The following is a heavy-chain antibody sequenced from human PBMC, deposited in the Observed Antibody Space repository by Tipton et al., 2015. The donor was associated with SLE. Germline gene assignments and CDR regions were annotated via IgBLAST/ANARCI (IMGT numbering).Heavy chain of an antibody. Sequence: QLVQSGAEVKKPGESLRISCKGSGYSFTSYWITWVRQMPGKGLEWMGRIDPSDSYTNYSPSLKSRVTISVDTSKNQFSLKLSSVTAADTAVYYCARGYYGSGSSGYWGQGTLVTVSS. CDR1: GYSFTSYW. V-gene: IGHV5-10-1*01. CDR2: IDPSDSYT. J-gene: IGHJ4*02. D-gene: IGHD3-10*01. CDR3: ARGYYGSGSSGY.